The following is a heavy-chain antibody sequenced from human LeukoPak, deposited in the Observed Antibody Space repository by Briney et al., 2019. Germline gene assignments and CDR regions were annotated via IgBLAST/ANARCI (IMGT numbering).Heavy chain of an antibody. CDR3: ARGVAAGYDY. J-gene: IGHJ4*02. Sequence: ASVSVSCKASGYTFTSYHINWVRQATGQGLEWMGWMSRNSGDTGFAQKFQGRVTMTRNTSLTTAYMELSSLRSDDTAIYYCARGVAAGYDYWGQGTLVTVSS. D-gene: IGHD6-13*01. V-gene: IGHV1-8*01. CDR1: GYTFTSYH. CDR2: MSRNSGDT.